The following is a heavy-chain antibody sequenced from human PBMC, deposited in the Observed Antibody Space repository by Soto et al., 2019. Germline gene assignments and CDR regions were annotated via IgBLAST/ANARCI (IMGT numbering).Heavy chain of an antibody. CDR2: INPNSGGT. Sequence: QVQLVQSGAEVKKPGASVKVSCKASGYTFTGYYMHWVRQAPGQGLEWMGWINPNSGGTNYAQKFQGKVTITADKSTSTVYMELSSLRSEDTAVYYCARELSYDSSGYPLNAFDIWGQGTMVTVSS. V-gene: IGHV1-2*02. J-gene: IGHJ3*02. D-gene: IGHD3-22*01. CDR3: ARELSYDSSGYPLNAFDI. CDR1: GYTFTGYY.